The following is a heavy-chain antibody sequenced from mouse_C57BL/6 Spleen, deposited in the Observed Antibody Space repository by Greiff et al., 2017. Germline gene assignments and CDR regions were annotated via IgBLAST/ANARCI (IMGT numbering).Heavy chain of an antibody. V-gene: IGHV1-26*01. Sequence: EVQLQQSGPELVKPGASVKISCKASGYTFTDYYMNWVKQSHGKSLEWIGDINPNNGGTSYNQKFKGKATLTVDKSSSTAYMELRSLTSEDSAVYYCAIRGYFDYWGQGTTLTVSS. CDR3: AIRGYFDY. CDR1: GYTFTDYY. CDR2: INPNNGGT. J-gene: IGHJ2*01.